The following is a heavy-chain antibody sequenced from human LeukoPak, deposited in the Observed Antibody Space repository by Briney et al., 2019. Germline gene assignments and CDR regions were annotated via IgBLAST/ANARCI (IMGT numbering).Heavy chain of an antibody. CDR3: AKIAAADLTGDRAGFDY. D-gene: IGHD7-27*01. J-gene: IGHJ4*02. CDR1: GFTFSSYG. CDR2: ISYDGSNK. V-gene: IGHV3-30*18. Sequence: GGSLRLSCAASGFTFSSYGMHWVRQAPGKGLEWVAVISYDGSNKYYADSVKGRFTVSRDNSKNTLYLQMNSLRAEDTAVYYCAKIAAADLTGDRAGFDYWGQGTLVTVSS.